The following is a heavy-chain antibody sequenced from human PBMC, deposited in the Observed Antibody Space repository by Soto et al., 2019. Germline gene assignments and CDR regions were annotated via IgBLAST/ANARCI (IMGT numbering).Heavy chain of an antibody. Sequence: GSLRLSCAASGFTFSSYAMSWVRQAPGKGLEWVSAISGSGGSTYYADSVKGRFTISRDNSKNTLYLQMNSLRAEDTAVYYCVTGTSCAYYYGMAVWGQGTTVTVSS. CDR3: VTGTSCAYYYGMAV. V-gene: IGHV3-23*01. D-gene: IGHD2-2*01. J-gene: IGHJ6*02. CDR1: GFTFSSYA. CDR2: ISGSGGST.